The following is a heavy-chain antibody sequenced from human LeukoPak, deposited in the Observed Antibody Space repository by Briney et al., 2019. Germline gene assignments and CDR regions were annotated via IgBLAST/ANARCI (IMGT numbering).Heavy chain of an antibody. V-gene: IGHV3-30*04. J-gene: IGHJ4*02. CDR1: GFSFSSYA. Sequence: SGGPLRLSCAASGFSFSSYAMHCVRQATGKGLEGVAVISSDGCSEDYADSVKGRFNISRDNSKNKLYSQMNSLRREDTAVYYCEYGNTGPAGYWGQGTLVTLSS. CDR2: ISSDGCSE. CDR3: EYGNTGPAGY. D-gene: IGHD1/OR15-1a*01.